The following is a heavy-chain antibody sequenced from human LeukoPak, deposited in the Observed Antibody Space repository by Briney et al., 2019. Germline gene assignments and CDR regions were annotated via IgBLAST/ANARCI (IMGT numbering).Heavy chain of an antibody. CDR2: ISPTGSTT. CDR3: ARGPNSNWSGLDF. J-gene: IGHJ4*02. Sequence: GSLRXXXTASXXSFSXHWMHWARHLPGKGLVWVSRISPTGSTTIYADSVKGRFTVSRDNAKNTLYLQVNNLRAEDTAVYYCARGPNSNWSGLDFWGQGTLLTVSS. D-gene: IGHD6-6*01. V-gene: IGHV3-74*01. CDR1: XXSFSXHW.